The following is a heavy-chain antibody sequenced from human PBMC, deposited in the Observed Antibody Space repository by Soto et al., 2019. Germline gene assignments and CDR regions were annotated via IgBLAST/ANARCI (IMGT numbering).Heavy chain of an antibody. CDR2: VNPYTPST. Sequence: ASVKVSCKASESDFSDYYIHWVRQAPGQGLEWAGWVNPYTPSTKYIEIFRGRVTLPRDPYINTVYLELTSLRSHGTAVSYCTRSKYSSGWYEVYFDSWGQGTLVTVS. CDR3: TRSKYSSGWYEVYFDS. D-gene: IGHD6-19*01. CDR1: ESDFSDYY. J-gene: IGHJ4*02. V-gene: IGHV1-2*02.